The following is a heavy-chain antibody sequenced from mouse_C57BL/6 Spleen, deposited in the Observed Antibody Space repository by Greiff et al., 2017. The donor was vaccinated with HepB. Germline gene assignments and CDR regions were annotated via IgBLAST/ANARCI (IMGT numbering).Heavy chain of an antibody. CDR3: ARRAHYYGSSYYFDY. D-gene: IGHD1-1*01. CDR1: GYTFTSYW. CDR2: IDPSDSYT. V-gene: IGHV1-50*01. Sequence: QVQLQQPGAELVKPGASVKLSCKASGYTFTSYWMQWVKQRPGQGLEWIGEIDPSDSYTNYNQKFKGKATLTVDTSSSTAYMQLSSLTSEDAAVYYFARRAHYYGSSYYFDYWGQGTTLTVSS. J-gene: IGHJ2*01.